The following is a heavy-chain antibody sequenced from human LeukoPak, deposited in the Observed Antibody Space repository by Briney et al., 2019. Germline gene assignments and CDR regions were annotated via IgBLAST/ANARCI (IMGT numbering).Heavy chain of an antibody. D-gene: IGHD3-16*01. CDR2: INHDGSEK. CDR3: ARDSGHGGIFDY. J-gene: IGHJ4*02. CDR1: GFAFSNSW. Sequence: PGGSLRPSCAASGFAFSNSWMTWVRQAPGKGLEWVANINHDGSEKYYVDSMKGRFTISRDNVKNSLYLQVNSLRAEDTAVYYCARDSGHGGIFDYWGQGTLVTVSS. V-gene: IGHV3-7*01.